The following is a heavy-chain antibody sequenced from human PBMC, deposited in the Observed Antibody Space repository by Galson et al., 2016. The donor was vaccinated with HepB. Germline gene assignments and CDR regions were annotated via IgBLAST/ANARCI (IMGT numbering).Heavy chain of an antibody. Sequence: SLRLSCAASGFIFSDYGMHWVRQAPGKGLEWVSSITPSSTMYYADSVKGRFTISRDDGKKSLFLQMNSLRDEDTGVYYCARPPRGTYEDFGFDHWGQGTLVTVSS. CDR2: ITPSSTM. CDR1: GFIFSDYG. CDR3: ARPPRGTYEDFGFDH. J-gene: IGHJ4*02. V-gene: IGHV3-69-1*01. D-gene: IGHD1-26*01.